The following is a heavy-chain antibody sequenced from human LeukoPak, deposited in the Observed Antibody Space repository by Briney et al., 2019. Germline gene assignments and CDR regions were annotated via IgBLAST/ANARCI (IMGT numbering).Heavy chain of an antibody. CDR1: GFTFTTYS. V-gene: IGHV3-21*01. J-gene: IGHJ4*02. CDR2: ISSGSSAI. Sequence: PGGSLRLSCEASGFTFTTYSMTWVRQAPGKGLECVSIISSGSSAIFSADALKGRFTISRDDAKNLLYLDMNSLRAEDTAVYYCARGHTAVTRHFDFWGQGTLVTVSS. CDR3: ARGHTAVTRHFDF. D-gene: IGHD4-17*01.